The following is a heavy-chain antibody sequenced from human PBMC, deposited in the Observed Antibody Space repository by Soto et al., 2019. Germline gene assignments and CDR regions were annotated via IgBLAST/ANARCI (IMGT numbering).Heavy chain of an antibody. D-gene: IGHD3-3*01. Sequence: QVQLQESGPGLVKPSQTLSLTCTVSGGSISSGGYYWSWIRQHPGKGLEWIGYIYYSVSTYYNPSLKSRVTISVDTSKNQFSLKGSSVTAADTAVYYCARVRITIFGVASHWFDPWGQGTLVTVSS. CDR1: GGSISSGGYY. CDR2: IYYSVST. V-gene: IGHV4-31*03. CDR3: ARVRITIFGVASHWFDP. J-gene: IGHJ5*02.